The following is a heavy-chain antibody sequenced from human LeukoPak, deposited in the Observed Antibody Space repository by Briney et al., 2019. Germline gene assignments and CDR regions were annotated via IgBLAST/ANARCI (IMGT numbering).Heavy chain of an antibody. Sequence: GGSLRLSCSASGFTFRTYHMHWVRQAPGKGLEYVLAITANGDRTFYADSVEGRFTISRDNSNNTLYLQMTSLRTDDTAMYFCAGSQTGWYLYWGQGTLVTVSS. D-gene: IGHD6-19*01. CDR3: AGSQTGWYLY. CDR1: GFTFRTYH. V-gene: IGHV3-64D*09. CDR2: ITANGDRT. J-gene: IGHJ4*02.